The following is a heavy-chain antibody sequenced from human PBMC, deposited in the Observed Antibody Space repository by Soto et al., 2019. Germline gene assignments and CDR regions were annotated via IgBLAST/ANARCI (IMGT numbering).Heavy chain of an antibody. CDR3: ARVGGGYSHYFDY. CDR1: GFTFSNSG. Sequence: GGSLRLSCAASGFTFSNSGMYWVREAPGKGLVWVSHINNDGSSTTYADSVKGRFTISRDNAKNTLYLQMNSLRAEDTAVYYCARVGGGYSHYFDYWGQGTLVTVSS. V-gene: IGHV3-74*01. CDR2: INNDGSST. J-gene: IGHJ4*02. D-gene: IGHD5-18*01.